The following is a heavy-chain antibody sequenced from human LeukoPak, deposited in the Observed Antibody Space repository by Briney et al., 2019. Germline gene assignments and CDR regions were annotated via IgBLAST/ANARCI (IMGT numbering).Heavy chain of an antibody. V-gene: IGHV1-69*02. CDR1: GGTFSSYT. CDR3: ARGSASSSDDYYYYMDV. CDR2: IIPILGIA. D-gene: IGHD6-6*01. Sequence: ASVKVSCKASGGTFSSYTISWVRQAPGQGLEWVGRIIPILGIANYAQKFQGRVTITAHKSTSTAYMELSSLRSEDTAVYYCARGSASSSDDYYYYMDVWGKGTTVTVSS. J-gene: IGHJ6*03.